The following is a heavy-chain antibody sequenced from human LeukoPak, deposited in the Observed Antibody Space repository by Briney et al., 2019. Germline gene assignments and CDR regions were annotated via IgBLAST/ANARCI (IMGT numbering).Heavy chain of an antibody. CDR1: GYTFTRYY. J-gene: IGHJ4*02. V-gene: IGHV1-2*02. D-gene: IGHD3-10*01. CDR3: PKDLVYGSGSYPDY. Sequence: ASVKVSCKASGYTFTRYYMHWVRQAPGQGLEWMGWINPNSGGPNYAQKFQGRVTMTRETSISTASLELSRLRRDDTAVNYCPKDLVYGSGSYPDYWGQGALVTVSP. CDR2: INPNSGGP.